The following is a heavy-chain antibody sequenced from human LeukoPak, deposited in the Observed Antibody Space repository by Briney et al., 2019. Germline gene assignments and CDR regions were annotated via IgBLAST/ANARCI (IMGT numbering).Heavy chain of an antibody. CDR3: ARFRAVIDYLIDY. CDR2: INPNSGGT. CDR1: GYTFTGYY. D-gene: IGHD3-10*01. J-gene: IGHJ4*02. Sequence: ASVKVSCKASGYTFTGYYMHWVRQAPGQGLEWMGWINPNSGGTNYAQKFQGRVTMTRDTSISTAYMELSRLRSDDTAMYYCARFRAVIDYLIDYWGQGTLVTVSS. V-gene: IGHV1-2*02.